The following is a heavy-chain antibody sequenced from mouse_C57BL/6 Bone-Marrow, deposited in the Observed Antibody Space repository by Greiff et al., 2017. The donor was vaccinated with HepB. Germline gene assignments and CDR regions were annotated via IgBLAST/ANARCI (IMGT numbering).Heavy chain of an antibody. CDR2: ISNGGGST. CDR1: GFTFSDYY. V-gene: IGHV5-12*01. Sequence: EVKVEESGGGLVQPGGSLKLSCAASGFTFSDYYMYWVRQTPEKRLEWVAYISNGGGSTYYPDTVKGRFTISRDNAKNTLYLQMSRLKSEDTAMYYCARRDYSNPFAYWGQGTLVTVSA. J-gene: IGHJ3*01. CDR3: ARRDYSNPFAY. D-gene: IGHD2-5*01.